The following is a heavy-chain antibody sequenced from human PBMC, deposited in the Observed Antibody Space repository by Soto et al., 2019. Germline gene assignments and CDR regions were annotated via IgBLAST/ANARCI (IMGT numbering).Heavy chain of an antibody. CDR1: GGSISSYY. J-gene: IGHJ5*02. Sequence: SETLSLTCTVSGGSISSYYWSWIRKSAGKVLEWIGRIYATGTTDYNPSLKSRVMMSVDTSKKQFSLKLRSVTAADTAVYYCVRDGTKTLRDWFDPWGQGISVNVSS. D-gene: IGHD1-1*01. V-gene: IGHV4-4*07. CDR3: VRDGTKTLRDWFDP. CDR2: IYATGTT.